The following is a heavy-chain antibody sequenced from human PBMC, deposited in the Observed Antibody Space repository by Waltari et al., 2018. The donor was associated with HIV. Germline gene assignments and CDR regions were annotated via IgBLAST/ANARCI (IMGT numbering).Heavy chain of an antibody. D-gene: IGHD2-2*03. V-gene: IGHV4-38-2*01. CDR2: IYPRGST. CDR1: GFSIRNGYY. CDR3: ARGGYCRGTTCYDFDF. J-gene: IGHJ4*02. Sequence: QVQLQESGPGRVKPPETLSLTCGVCGFSIRNGYYWGWIRQPPGKGLEWIGSIYPRGSTYYIPSLKTRVTISVDTSKNQFSLNLSSVTAADTAVYYCARGGYCRGTTCYDFDFWGQGTLVTVSS.